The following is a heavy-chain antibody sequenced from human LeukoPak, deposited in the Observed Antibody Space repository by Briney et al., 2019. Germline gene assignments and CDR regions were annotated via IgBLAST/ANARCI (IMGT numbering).Heavy chain of an antibody. J-gene: IGHJ4*02. V-gene: IGHV4-34*01. CDR1: GGSFSGYY. CDR2: INHSGST. Sequence: PSETLSLTCAVYGGSFSGYYWSWIRQPPGKGLEWIGEINHSGSTNYNPSLKSRVTLSVDTSKNQFSLKLSSVTAADTAVYYCARVGSSTSCGDYWGQGTLVTVSS. CDR3: ARVGSSTSCGDY. D-gene: IGHD2-2*01.